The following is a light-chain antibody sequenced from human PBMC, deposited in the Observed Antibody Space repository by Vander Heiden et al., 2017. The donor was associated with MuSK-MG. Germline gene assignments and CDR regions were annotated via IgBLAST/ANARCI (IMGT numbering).Light chain of an antibody. Sequence: QSALTHAASLSPPVGQPVTLSCSGDSNNIGLYAGYWHQQISHGAPKIVMFGASLPSGIPDRFSGSKSGTTASLTISGLQPEDEADYYCSAWDYSLSGRVFGGGTKLTVL. V-gene: IGLV1-36*01. CDR1: SNNIGLYA. CDR2: GA. CDR3: SAWDYSLSGRV. J-gene: IGLJ3*02.